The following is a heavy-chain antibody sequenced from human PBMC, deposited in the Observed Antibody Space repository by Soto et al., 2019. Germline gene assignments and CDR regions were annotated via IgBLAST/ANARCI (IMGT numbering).Heavy chain of an antibody. CDR3: TGAYYDIHGYSLDP. CDR2: IYYGGSI. CDR1: GGSISSGY. Sequence: SETLSLTCSVSGGSISSGYWTWIRQPPGKGLEWIGYIYYGGSINYNPSLKSRVIISVDTAKNQFSLRLSSVTAADTAVYYCTGAYYDIHGYSLDPWGQGTSVT. J-gene: IGHJ5*02. V-gene: IGHV4-59*01. D-gene: IGHD3-22*01.